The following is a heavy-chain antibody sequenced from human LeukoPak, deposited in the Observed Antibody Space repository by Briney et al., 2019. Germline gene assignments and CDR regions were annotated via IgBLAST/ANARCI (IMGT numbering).Heavy chain of an antibody. CDR3: ARAYYYDSSGYFNHLDY. CDR2: IIPIFGTA. V-gene: IGHV1-69*05. J-gene: IGHJ4*02. D-gene: IGHD3-22*01. CDR1: GGTFSSYA. Sequence: SVKVSCKASGGTFSSYAISWVRQAPGQGLEWMGGIIPIFGTANYAQKFQGRVTITTDESTSTAYMELSSLRSEDTAVYYCARAYYYDSSGYFNHLDYWGQGILVTVSS.